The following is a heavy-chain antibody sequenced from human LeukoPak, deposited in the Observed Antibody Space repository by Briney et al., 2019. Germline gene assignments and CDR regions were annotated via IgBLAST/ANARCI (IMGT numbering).Heavy chain of an antibody. CDR3: ARSYSKWFYDAFDI. J-gene: IGHJ3*02. D-gene: IGHD3-22*01. V-gene: IGHV3-30*04. Sequence: GGSLRLSCAASGFTFSSYAMHWVRQAPGKGLEWVAVISYDGSNKYYADSVKGRFTISRDNSKNTLYLQMNSLRAEDTAVYYCARSYSKWFYDAFDIWGQGTMVTVSS. CDR1: GFTFSSYA. CDR2: ISYDGSNK.